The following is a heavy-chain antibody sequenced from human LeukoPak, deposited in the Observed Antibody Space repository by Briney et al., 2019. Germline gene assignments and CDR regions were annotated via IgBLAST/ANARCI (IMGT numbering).Heavy chain of an antibody. CDR1: GYIFSNYG. CDR3: ERDVPGTTPFDY. V-gene: IGHV1-18*01. D-gene: IGHD1-7*01. Sequence: GASVKVSCKASGYIFSNYGISWVRHAPGQGLEWMGWISAKNGDTNYIQKFRGRVTMTTDTSTSTAYMELWSLRSDDTAVYYCERDVPGTTPFDYLGQGTLVTVSS. CDR2: ISAKNGDT. J-gene: IGHJ4*02.